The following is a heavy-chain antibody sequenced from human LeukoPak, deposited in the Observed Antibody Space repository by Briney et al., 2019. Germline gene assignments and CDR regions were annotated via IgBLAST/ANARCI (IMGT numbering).Heavy chain of an antibody. V-gene: IGHV4-30-4*02. J-gene: IGHJ5*02. Sequence: PSETLSLTCTVSGGSISSGDYYWSWIRQPPGKGLEWIVYIYYSGSTYYNPSLKSRVTISVDTSKNQFSLKLTSVTAADTAVYYCARSKTGINSSGDNCFDPWGQGTLVTVSS. CDR3: ARSKTGINSSGDNCFDP. CDR2: IYYSGST. D-gene: IGHD3-22*01. CDR1: GGSISSGDYY.